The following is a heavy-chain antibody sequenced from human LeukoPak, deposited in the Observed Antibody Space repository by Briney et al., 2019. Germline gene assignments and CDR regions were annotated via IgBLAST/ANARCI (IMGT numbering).Heavy chain of an antibody. CDR3: AKGGHASFYDR. D-gene: IGHD2/OR15-2a*01. CDR1: GLIFGNYA. Sequence: PGGSLRLSCAASGLIFGNYAMTWVRQAPGKGLEWVSTVSGNGDTTFYADSAKGRFTISRDNSRNTHYLQINSLRGEDTAVYYCAKGGHASFYDRWGQGTLVTVSS. J-gene: IGHJ5*02. V-gene: IGHV3-23*01. CDR2: VSGNGDTT.